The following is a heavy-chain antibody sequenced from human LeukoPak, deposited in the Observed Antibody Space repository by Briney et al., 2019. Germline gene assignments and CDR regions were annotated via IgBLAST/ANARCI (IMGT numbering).Heavy chain of an antibody. Sequence: GSLRLSCAASGFTFSSYSMNWVRQAPGTGLEWVSSISSSSSYIYYADSVKGRFTISRDNAKNSLYLQMNTLRAEDTAVYYCARGPSGYHNTGGQGTLVTVSS. V-gene: IGHV3-21*01. CDR3: ARGPSGYHNT. J-gene: IGHJ4*02. D-gene: IGHD5-12*01. CDR2: ISSSSSYI. CDR1: GFTFSSYS.